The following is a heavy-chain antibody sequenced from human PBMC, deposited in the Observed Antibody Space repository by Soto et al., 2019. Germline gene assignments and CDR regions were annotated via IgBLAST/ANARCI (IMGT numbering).Heavy chain of an antibody. J-gene: IGHJ6*02. CDR3: AKWGEVSHNPGGNYYYAMDV. CDR1: GFTFTSHA. CDR2: ILYDGSDK. V-gene: IGHV3-30*18. D-gene: IGHD3-16*01. Sequence: VGSLRLSCAASGFTFTSHAMHWFRQPPGHGLEWISCILYDGSDKYYAVSVKGRFTISRDGSKNTLYLQMDSLRPEDTAVYYGAKWGEVSHNPGGNYYYAMDVWGQGTTVTVSS.